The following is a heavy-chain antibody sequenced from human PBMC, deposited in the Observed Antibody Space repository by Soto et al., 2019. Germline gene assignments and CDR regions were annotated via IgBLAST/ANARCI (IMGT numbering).Heavy chain of an antibody. J-gene: IGHJ4*02. D-gene: IGHD3-16*02. Sequence: RLSCAAAGFAFSTYAMTWVRQAPGKGLEWVSVISGSGGSSYYAASVKGRFTISRDNSKNTLYLQMSSLRAEDTAVYYCATMYYDYVWGSYRVSDYWGQGTLVTVSS. V-gene: IGHV3-23*01. CDR2: ISGSGGSS. CDR3: ATMYYDYVWGSYRVSDY. CDR1: GFAFSTYA.